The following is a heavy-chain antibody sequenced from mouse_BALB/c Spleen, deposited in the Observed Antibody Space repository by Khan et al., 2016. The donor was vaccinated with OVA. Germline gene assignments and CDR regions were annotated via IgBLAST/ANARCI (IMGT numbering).Heavy chain of an antibody. Sequence: QVQLKQSGPGLVAPSQSLSITCTVYGYSLTRYGVHWVRQPPGKGLEWLGLIWAGGSTNYYWALMSRLSISIDNSKSLVFLIMNSLQTDDTALYSCARSKCLARYWGQGTTLTVSS. V-gene: IGHV2-9*02. CDR2: IWAGGST. J-gene: IGHJ2*01. CDR3: ARSKCLARY. CDR1: GYSLTRYG. D-gene: IGHD6-1*01.